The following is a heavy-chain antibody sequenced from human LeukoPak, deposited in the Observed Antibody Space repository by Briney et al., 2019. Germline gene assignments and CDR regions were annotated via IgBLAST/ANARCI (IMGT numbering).Heavy chain of an antibody. CDR3: ARDIAAAAGRHDAFDI. J-gene: IGHJ3*02. Sequence: GGSLRLSCAASGFTFSDYYMSWIRQAPGKGLEWVSYISSSGSTIYYADSVKGRFTISRDNAKNSLYLQMNSLRAEDTAVYYCARDIAAAAGRHDAFDIWGQGTMVTVSS. CDR1: GFTFSDYY. CDR2: ISSSGSTI. D-gene: IGHD6-13*01. V-gene: IGHV3-11*01.